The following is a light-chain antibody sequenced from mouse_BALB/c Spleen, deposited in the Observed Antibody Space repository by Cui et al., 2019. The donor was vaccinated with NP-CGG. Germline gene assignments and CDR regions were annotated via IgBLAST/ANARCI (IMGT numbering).Light chain of an antibody. CDR2: GTN. J-gene: IGLJ1*01. CDR1: TGAVTTSNY. CDR3: ALWYSNHWV. Sequence: QAVVTHASGLTTSPGETVTLTCRSSTGAVTTSNYANWVQEKPDHLFTGLIGGTNNRAPGVPARFSGSLIGDKAALTITGAQTEDEAIYFCALWYSNHWVFGGGTKLTVL. V-gene: IGLV1*01.